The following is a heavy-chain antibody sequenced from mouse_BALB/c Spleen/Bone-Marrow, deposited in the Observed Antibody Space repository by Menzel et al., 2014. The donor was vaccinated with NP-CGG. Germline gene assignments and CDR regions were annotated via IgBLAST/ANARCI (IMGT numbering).Heavy chain of an antibody. CDR2: IDPANGNT. D-gene: IGHD2-1*01. V-gene: IGHV14-3*02. CDR3: ARLGNYGY. CDR1: GFNIKDTY. J-gene: IGHJ2*01. Sequence: DVKLQESGAELVKPGASVKLSCTASGFNIKDTYMHWVKQRPEQGLEWIGRIDPANGNTKYDPKFQGKATITADTSSNTACLQLSSLTSEDTAVYYCARLGNYGYWGRGTTLTVSS.